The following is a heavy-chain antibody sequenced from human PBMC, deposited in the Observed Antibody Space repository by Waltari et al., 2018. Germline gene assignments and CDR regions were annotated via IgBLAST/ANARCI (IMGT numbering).Heavy chain of an antibody. CDR2: IKQDGSEI. J-gene: IGHJ4*02. CDR1: RFTFSKHW. V-gene: IGHV3-7*01. CDR3: AREVY. Sequence: DVQLVESGGGLVQPGGSLRLSCAASRFTFSKHWMSWVRQAPGKGPEWVAKIKQDGSEIYYMDSVKGRFTISRDNAKNSLYLHMNSLRAEDTAVYYCAREVYWGQGTLVTVSS.